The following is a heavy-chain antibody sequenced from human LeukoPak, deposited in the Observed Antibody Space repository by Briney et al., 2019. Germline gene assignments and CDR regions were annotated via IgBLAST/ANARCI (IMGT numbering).Heavy chain of an antibody. D-gene: IGHD6-13*01. J-gene: IGHJ4*02. CDR1: GGSISSSSYY. Sequence: NPSETLSLTCTVSGGSISSSSYYWGWIRQPPGKGLEWIGSTYYSGSTYYNPSLKSRVTISVDTSKNQFSLKLSSVTAADTAVYYCARLRSVGQLADYFDYWGQGTLVTVSS. V-gene: IGHV4-39*01. CDR2: TYYSGST. CDR3: ARLRSVGQLADYFDY.